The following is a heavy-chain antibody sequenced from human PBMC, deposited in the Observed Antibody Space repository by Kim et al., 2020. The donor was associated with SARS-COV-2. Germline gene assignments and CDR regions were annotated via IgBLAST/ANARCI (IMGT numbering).Heavy chain of an antibody. CDR1: GFTFSSYG. Sequence: GGSLRLSCAASGFTFSSYGMHWVRRAPGKGLEWVAVISYDGSNKYYADSVKGRFTISRDNSKNTLYLQMNSLRAEDTAVYYCAKDRLYYDFWSGYPELNPIAPSYMDVWGKGTTVTVSS. D-gene: IGHD3-3*01. V-gene: IGHV3-30*18. J-gene: IGHJ6*03. CDR2: ISYDGSNK. CDR3: AKDRLYYDFWSGYPELNPIAPSYMDV.